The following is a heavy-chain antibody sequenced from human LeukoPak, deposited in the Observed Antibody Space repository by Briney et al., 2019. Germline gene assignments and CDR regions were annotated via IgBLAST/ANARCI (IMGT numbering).Heavy chain of an antibody. V-gene: IGHV4-59*01. CDR3: ARGGPPGYYYDYYMDV. J-gene: IGHJ6*03. CDR2: IYYSGST. CDR1: GGSISSYY. Sequence: SETLSLTCTVSGGSISSYYWSWLRQPPGKGLEWIGNIYYSGSTNYNPSLKSRVTISVDTSKNQFSLKMSSVTAADTAVCFCARGGPPGYYYDYYMDVWGKGTTVTISS.